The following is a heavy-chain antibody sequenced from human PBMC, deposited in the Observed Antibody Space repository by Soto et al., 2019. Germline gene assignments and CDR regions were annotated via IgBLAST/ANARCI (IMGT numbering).Heavy chain of an antibody. CDR1: GFAFSTYA. D-gene: IGHD5-12*01. CDR3: SRLYSGYVDY. Sequence: GGSLRLSCAASGFAFSTYAMTWVRPAPGKGLEWVSAIGGSGGNIYYADSVKGRFTISRDNSKSTLYLQMNSLRVEDTAIYYCSRLYSGYVDYWGQGTPVTVSS. V-gene: IGHV3-23*01. CDR2: IGGSGGNI. J-gene: IGHJ4*02.